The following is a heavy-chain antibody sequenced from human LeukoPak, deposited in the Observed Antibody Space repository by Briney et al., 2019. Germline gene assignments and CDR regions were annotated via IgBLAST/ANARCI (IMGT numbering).Heavy chain of an antibody. V-gene: IGHV1-46*01. J-gene: IGHJ4*02. D-gene: IGHD5-18*01. Sequence: GASVKVSCKASGYTFTSYYMHWVRQAPGQGLEWMGIINPSGGSTSYAQKFQGRVTITADKSTSTAYMELSSLRSEDTAVYYCARDGGSYSYAFDYWGQGTLVTVSS. CDR2: INPSGGST. CDR1: GYTFTSYY. CDR3: ARDGGSYSYAFDY.